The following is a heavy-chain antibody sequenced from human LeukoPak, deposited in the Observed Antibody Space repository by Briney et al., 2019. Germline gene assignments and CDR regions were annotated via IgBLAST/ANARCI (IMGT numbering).Heavy chain of an antibody. J-gene: IGHJ6*03. D-gene: IGHD2-15*01. Sequence: GGSLRLSCAASGFTVSNNYMSWVRQAPGKGLEWVSSISSTGGTTYYADSVEGRFTISRDNSKNTLYLQMNSLRAEDTAIYYCAKNGDRGAYCTGGTCYPYFYYYMDVWGKGTTVTI. CDR3: AKNGDRGAYCTGGTCYPYFYYYMDV. CDR1: GFTVSNNY. V-gene: IGHV3-23*01. CDR2: ISSTGGTT.